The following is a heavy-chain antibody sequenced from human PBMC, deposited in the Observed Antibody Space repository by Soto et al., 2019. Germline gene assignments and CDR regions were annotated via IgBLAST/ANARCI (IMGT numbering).Heavy chain of an antibody. CDR2: ISAYNGNT. J-gene: IGHJ4*02. Sequence: ASVKVSCKASGYTFTSYGISWLRQAPGQGLEWMGWISAYNGNTNYAQKLQGRVTMTTDTSTSTAYMELRSLRSDDTAVYYCARDRSNILTGYYRTAYYWGQGTLVTVSS. V-gene: IGHV1-18*01. CDR3: ARDRSNILTGYYRTAYY. CDR1: GYTFTSYG. D-gene: IGHD3-9*01.